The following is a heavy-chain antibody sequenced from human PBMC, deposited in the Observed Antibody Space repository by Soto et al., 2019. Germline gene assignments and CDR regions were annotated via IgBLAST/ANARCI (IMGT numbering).Heavy chain of an antibody. CDR3: ARDGGYSYGRPRYYFDY. CDR2: IIPIFGTA. CDR1: GGAFSSYA. V-gene: IGHV1-69*13. J-gene: IGHJ4*02. Sequence: ASVKVSCKASGGAFSSYAISWVRQAPGQGIEWMGGIIPIFGTANYAQKIQGRVTITADESTSTAYMELSSLRSEDTAVYYCARDGGYSYGRPRYYFDYWGQGTLVTVSS. D-gene: IGHD5-18*01.